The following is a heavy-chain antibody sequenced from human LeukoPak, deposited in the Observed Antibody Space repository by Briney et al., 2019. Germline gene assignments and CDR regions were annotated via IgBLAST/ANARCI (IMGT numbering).Heavy chain of an antibody. Sequence: GGSLRLSCAASGFTFSSYAMHWVRQAPGKGLEWVAVISYDGSNKYYADSVKGRFTISRDNSKNTLYLQMNSLRAEDTAVYYCARDPNSSLYYFDYWGQGTLVTASS. J-gene: IGHJ4*02. CDR1: GFTFSSYA. D-gene: IGHD6-13*01. CDR3: ARDPNSSLYYFDY. CDR2: ISYDGSNK. V-gene: IGHV3-30-3*01.